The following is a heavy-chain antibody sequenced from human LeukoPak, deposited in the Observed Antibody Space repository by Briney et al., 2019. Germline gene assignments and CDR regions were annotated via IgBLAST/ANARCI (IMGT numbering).Heavy chain of an antibody. CDR2: IKQDGSEK. Sequence: GGSLSLSCAASGFTFSSYWMSWVRQTPEKGLEWVAHIKQDGSEKVYVDSVKGRFTISRDNAKSSLYLQMNSLRAEDTAVYYCARDPYSSSWSYGMDVWGQGTTVTVSS. D-gene: IGHD6-13*01. CDR1: GFTFSSYW. J-gene: IGHJ6*02. CDR3: ARDPYSSSWSYGMDV. V-gene: IGHV3-7*05.